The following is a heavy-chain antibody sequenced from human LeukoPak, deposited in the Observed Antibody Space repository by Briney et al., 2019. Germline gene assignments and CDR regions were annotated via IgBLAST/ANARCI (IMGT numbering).Heavy chain of an antibody. CDR2: ISSSSGTI. CDR3: ARDFGYSFDY. J-gene: IGHJ4*02. V-gene: IGHV3-48*01. Sequence: GGSLRLSCAASGFTFSSYSMNWVRQAPGKGLEWVSYISSSSGTIYYADSVKGRFTISRDNAKNSLYLQMNSLRAEDTAVYYCARDFGYSFDYWGQGALVTVSS. CDR1: GFTFSSYS. D-gene: IGHD1-26*01.